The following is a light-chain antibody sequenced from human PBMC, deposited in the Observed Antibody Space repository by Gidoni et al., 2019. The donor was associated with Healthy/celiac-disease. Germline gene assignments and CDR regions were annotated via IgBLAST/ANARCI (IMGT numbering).Light chain of an antibody. J-gene: IGKJ4*01. CDR3: QQRSNWPPT. V-gene: IGKV3-11*01. CDR2: DAS. Sequence: EIVLTQSPATLSLSPGERATLSCRASKCVSSYLAWYQPKPGQAPRLLIYDASNRATGIPARFSGSGSGTDFTLTISSLEPEDFAVYFCQQRSNWPPTFGGGTKVEIK. CDR1: KCVSSY.